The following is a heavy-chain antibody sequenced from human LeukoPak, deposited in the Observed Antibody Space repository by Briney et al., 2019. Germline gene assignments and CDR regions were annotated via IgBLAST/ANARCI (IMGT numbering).Heavy chain of an antibody. Sequence: PGGSLRLSCAASGFTFSSYWMSWVRQAPGKGLEWVANIKQDGSEKYYVDSVKGRFTISRDNAKNSLYLQMNSLRAEDTAVYYCARDQALYYYDSSGYYGFDYWGQGTLVTVSS. CDR3: ARDQALYYYDSSGYYGFDY. CDR1: GFTFSSYW. CDR2: IKQDGSEK. J-gene: IGHJ4*02. D-gene: IGHD3-22*01. V-gene: IGHV3-7*01.